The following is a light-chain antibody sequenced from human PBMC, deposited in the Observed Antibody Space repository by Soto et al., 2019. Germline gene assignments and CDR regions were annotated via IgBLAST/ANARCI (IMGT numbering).Light chain of an antibody. CDR3: SSYAGSNNSV. CDR2: EVT. V-gene: IGLV2-8*01. CDR1: SSDVGGYNY. Sequence: QSVLTQPPSASGSPGQSVTISCTGTSSDVGGYNYVSWYQQHPGKAPKLTIFEVTKRPSGVPDRFSGSKSGNTASLTVSGLQAEDEADYYCSSYAGSNNSVFGTGTKVTVL. J-gene: IGLJ1*01.